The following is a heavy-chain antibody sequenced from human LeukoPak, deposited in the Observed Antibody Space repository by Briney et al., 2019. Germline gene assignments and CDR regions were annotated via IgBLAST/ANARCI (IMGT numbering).Heavy chain of an antibody. D-gene: IGHD3-10*01. Sequence: PSETLSLTCAVYGGSFSGYYWSWIRQPPGKGLEWIGEINHSGSTNYNPSLKSRVTISVDTSKNQFSLKLSSVTAADTAVYYCARGVNYWGQGTLVTVSS. CDR1: GGSFSGYY. V-gene: IGHV4-34*01. CDR2: INHSGST. J-gene: IGHJ4*02. CDR3: ARGVNY.